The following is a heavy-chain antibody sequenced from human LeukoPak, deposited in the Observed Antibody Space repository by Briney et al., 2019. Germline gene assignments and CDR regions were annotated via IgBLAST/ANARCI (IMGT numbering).Heavy chain of an antibody. CDR1: GYTFTSYD. D-gene: IGHD3-3*01. CDR3: AGGKPEDFWSGFGHYYYYYYYMDV. CDR2: MNPNSGNT. V-gene: IGHV1-8*01. Sequence: ASVKVSCKASGYTFTSYDINWVRQATGQGLEWMGWMNPNSGNTGYAQKFQGRVTMTRNTSISTAYMELSSLRSEDTAVYYCAGGKPEDFWSGFGHYYYYYYYMDVWGKGTTVTVSS. J-gene: IGHJ6*03.